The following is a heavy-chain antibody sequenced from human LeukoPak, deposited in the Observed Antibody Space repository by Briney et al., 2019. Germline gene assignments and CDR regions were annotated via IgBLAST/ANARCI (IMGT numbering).Heavy chain of an antibody. CDR2: ISAYNGNT. CDR3: ARDLTQLRGAFDI. D-gene: IGHD2-2*01. V-gene: IGHV1-18*04. CDR1: GYTFTSYY. J-gene: IGHJ3*02. Sequence: ASVKVSRKASGYTFTSYYMHWVRQAPGQGLEWMGWISAYNGNTNYAQKLQGRVTMTTDTSTSTAYMELRSLRSDDTAVYYCARDLTQLRGAFDIWGQGTMVTVSS.